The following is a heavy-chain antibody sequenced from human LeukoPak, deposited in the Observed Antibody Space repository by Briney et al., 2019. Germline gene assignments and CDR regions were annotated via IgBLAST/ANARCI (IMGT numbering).Heavy chain of an antibody. CDR2: ISYDGSNK. J-gene: IGHJ4*02. CDR1: GFTFSSYG. D-gene: IGHD3-10*01. CDR3: ARRVGSSFQAYYFDY. Sequence: GGSLRLSCAASGFTFSSYGMHWVRQAPGKGLEWVAVISYDGSNKYYADSVKGRFTISRDNAKNTLYLQMNSLRAEDTAVYYCARRVGSSFQAYYFDYWGQGTLVTVSS. V-gene: IGHV3-30*03.